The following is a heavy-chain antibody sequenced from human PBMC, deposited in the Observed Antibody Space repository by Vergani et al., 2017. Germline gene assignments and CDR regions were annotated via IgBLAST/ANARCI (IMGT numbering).Heavy chain of an antibody. D-gene: IGHD4-23*01. J-gene: IGHJ4*02. CDR3: ARDGAPYGGDNHFDD. V-gene: IGHV4-59*01. CDR2: IHYSGST. CDR1: GGSISSYY. Sequence: QVQLQESGPGLVKPSETLSLTCTVSGGSISSYYWSWIRQPPGKGLEWIGYIHYSGSTNYNPSLKSRVTISVDTSKNQFSLKLSSVTAADTAVYYCARDGAPYGGDNHFDDWGQGTLVTVSS.